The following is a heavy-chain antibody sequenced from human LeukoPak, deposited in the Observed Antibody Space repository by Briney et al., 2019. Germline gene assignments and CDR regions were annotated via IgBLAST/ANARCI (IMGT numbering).Heavy chain of an antibody. CDR2: ISSSSSYI. J-gene: IGHJ4*02. V-gene: IGHV3-21*01. CDR3: ARDPEGYDSSGYPDY. Sequence: GGSLRLSCAASGFTFSSYSMNWVRQAPGKGLEWVSSISSSSSYIYYADSVKGRFTISRDNAKNSLYLQMNSLRAEDTAVYYCARDPEGYDSSGYPDYWGQGTLVTVSS. D-gene: IGHD3-22*01. CDR1: GFTFSSYS.